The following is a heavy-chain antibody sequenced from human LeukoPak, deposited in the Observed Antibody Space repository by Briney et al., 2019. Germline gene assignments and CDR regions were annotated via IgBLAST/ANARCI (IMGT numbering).Heavy chain of an antibody. CDR1: EYTFTGYY. CDR3: ARIPVIAAAGIRKDPNWFDP. D-gene: IGHD6-13*01. J-gene: IGHJ5*02. V-gene: IGHV1-2*02. Sequence: GASVKVSCKASEYTFTGYYMHWVRQAPGQGLEWMGWINPNSGGTNYAQKFQGRVTMTRDTSISTAYMELSRLRSDDTAVYYCARIPVIAAAGIRKDPNWFDPWGQGTLVTVSS. CDR2: INPNSGGT.